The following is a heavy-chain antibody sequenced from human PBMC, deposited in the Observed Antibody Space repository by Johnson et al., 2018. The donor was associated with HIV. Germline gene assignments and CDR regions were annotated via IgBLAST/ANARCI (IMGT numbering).Heavy chain of an antibody. CDR3: AKETRDSRSAFDV. CDR1: GFTFSSYA. CDR2: ISYDGSNE. V-gene: IGHV3-30-3*01. Sequence: QVQLVESGGGVVQPGRSLRLSCAASGFTFSSYAMHWVRQAPGKGLEWVAVISYDGSNEYYTDSVKGRFTISRDTSKKSVFLQMNNLRPEDTAVYYCAKETRDSRSAFDVWGQGTLVTVS. D-gene: IGHD4-11*01. J-gene: IGHJ3*01.